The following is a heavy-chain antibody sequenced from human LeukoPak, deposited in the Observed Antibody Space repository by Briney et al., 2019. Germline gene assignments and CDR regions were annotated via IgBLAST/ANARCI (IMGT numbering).Heavy chain of an antibody. J-gene: IGHJ4*02. Sequence: GGSLRLSCTASGFTFGDYAMSWVRQAPGKGLEWVANIKQDGSEKYYVDSVKGRFTISRDNAKNSLYLQVNSLRAEDTAVYYCGRIAAAGIDCWGQGTLVTVSS. CDR2: IKQDGSEK. D-gene: IGHD6-13*01. CDR1: GFTFGDYA. V-gene: IGHV3-7*01. CDR3: GRIAAAGIDC.